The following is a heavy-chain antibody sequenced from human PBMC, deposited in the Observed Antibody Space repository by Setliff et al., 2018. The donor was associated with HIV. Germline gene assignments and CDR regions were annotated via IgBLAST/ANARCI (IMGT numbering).Heavy chain of an antibody. Sequence: GGSLRLSCAASGFTFHDYGMSWVRQAPGKGLEWVSGINWNGGSIGYADSVKGRFAISRDNGKNSLYLQMNSLRVEDTALYYCARGFCSGGSCYYFPPLDCWSQGTLVTVSS. J-gene: IGHJ4*02. CDR2: INWNGGSI. D-gene: IGHD2-15*01. CDR3: ARGFCSGGSCYYFPPLDC. CDR1: GFTFHDYG. V-gene: IGHV3-20*04.